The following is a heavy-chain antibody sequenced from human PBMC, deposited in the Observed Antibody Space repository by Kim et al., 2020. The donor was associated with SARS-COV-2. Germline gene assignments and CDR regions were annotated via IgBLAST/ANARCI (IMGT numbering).Heavy chain of an antibody. CDR1: GFTFSSYG. Sequence: GGSLRLSCAASGFTFSSYGMHWVRQAPGKGLEWVAVISYDGSNKYYADSVKGRFTISRDNSKNTLYLQMNSLRAEDTAVYYCAKDRGPGWGGAAAGFDYWGQGTLVTVSS. CDR2: ISYDGSNK. D-gene: IGHD6-13*01. J-gene: IGHJ4*02. CDR3: AKDRGPGWGGAAAGFDY. V-gene: IGHV3-30*18.